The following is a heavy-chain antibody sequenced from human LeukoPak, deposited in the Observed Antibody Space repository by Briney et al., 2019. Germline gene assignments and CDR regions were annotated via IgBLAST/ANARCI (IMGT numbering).Heavy chain of an antibody. CDR2: INHSGST. D-gene: IGHD3-10*01. V-gene: IGHV4-34*01. J-gene: IGHJ4*02. CDR1: GGSFSGYY. Sequence: SETLSLTCAVYGGSFSGYYWGWIRQPPGKGLEWIGEINHSGSTNYNPSLKSRVTISVDTSKNQFSLELSSVTAADTAVYYCARRAPYYGSGSYYSLSTPFDYWGQGTLVTVSS. CDR3: ARRAPYYGSGSYYSLSTPFDY.